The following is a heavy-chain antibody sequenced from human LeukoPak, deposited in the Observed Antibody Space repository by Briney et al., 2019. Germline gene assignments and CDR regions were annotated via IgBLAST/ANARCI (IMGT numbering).Heavy chain of an antibody. CDR3: ARSPLGYCSSTSCYGVRFYYCYMDV. J-gene: IGHJ6*03. CDR1: GYTFTGYY. D-gene: IGHD2-2*01. V-gene: IGHV1-69*05. CDR2: IIPIFGTA. Sequence: SVKVSCKASGYTFTGYYMHWVRQAPGQGLEWMGGIIPIFGTANYAQKFQGRVTITTDESTSTAYMELSSLRSEDTAVYYCARSPLGYCSSTSCYGVRFYYCYMDVWGKGTTVTVSS.